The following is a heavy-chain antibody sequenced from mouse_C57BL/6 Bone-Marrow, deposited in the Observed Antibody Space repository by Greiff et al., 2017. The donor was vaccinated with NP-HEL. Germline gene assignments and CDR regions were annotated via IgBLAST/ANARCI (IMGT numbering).Heavy chain of an antibody. CDR2: IDPSDSET. CDR1: GYTFTSYW. CDR3: ASTGGRLLSFAY. D-gene: IGHD2-3*01. J-gene: IGHJ3*01. Sequence: QVQLQQPGAELVRPGSSVKLSCKASGYTFTSYWMHWVKQRPIQGLEWIGNIDPSDSETHYNQKFKDKATLTVDKSSSTAYMQLSSLTSEDSAVYYCASTGGRLLSFAYWGQGTLVTVSA. V-gene: IGHV1-52*01.